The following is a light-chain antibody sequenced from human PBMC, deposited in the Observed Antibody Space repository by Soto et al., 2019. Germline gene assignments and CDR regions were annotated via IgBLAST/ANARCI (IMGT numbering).Light chain of an antibody. V-gene: IGKV3-15*01. CDR3: QQYNKWPLT. Sequence: EVVLTQSPATLSLSPGERATLSCTASQSVNNNVAWYQQKPGHTPRLLIYSASIGATGTPARLSGSGSGSDFTLTISSLQSEDFAVYYCQQYNKWPLTFGPGTKVDIK. J-gene: IGKJ3*01. CDR2: SAS. CDR1: QSVNNN.